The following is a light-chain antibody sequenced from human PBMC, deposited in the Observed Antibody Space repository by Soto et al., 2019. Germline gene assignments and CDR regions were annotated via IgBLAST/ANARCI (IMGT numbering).Light chain of an antibody. CDR1: QTVSSN. CDR3: QQYHNWPPQYT. CDR2: GAS. Sequence: EIVMMQSPATLSLSPGERATLSCRASQTVSSNLAWYQQKPGQAPRLLIHGASTRATGVPARFSGSGSGTEFTLTISSLQSEDFAVYYCQQYHNWPPQYTFGQGTKLQIK. V-gene: IGKV3-15*01. J-gene: IGKJ2*01.